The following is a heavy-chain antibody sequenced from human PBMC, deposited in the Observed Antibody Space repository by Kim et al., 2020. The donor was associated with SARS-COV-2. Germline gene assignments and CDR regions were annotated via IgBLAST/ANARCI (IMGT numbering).Heavy chain of an antibody. J-gene: IGHJ4*02. D-gene: IGHD3-3*01. CDR2: STI. CDR3: ARDLGFGGY. V-gene: IGHV3-48*02. Sequence: STIYYADSVKGRFTISRDNAKNSLYLQMNSLRDEDTAVYYCARDLGFGGYWGQGTLVTVSS.